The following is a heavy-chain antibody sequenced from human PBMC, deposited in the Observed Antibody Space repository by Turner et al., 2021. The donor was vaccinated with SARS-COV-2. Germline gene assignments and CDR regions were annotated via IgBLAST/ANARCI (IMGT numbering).Heavy chain of an antibody. J-gene: IGHJ4*02. CDR1: GFTFSSNA. D-gene: IGHD2-2*01. V-gene: IGHV3-23*01. Sequence: EVQLLESGGGLVQPGGSLRLSCAASGFTFSSNAMSWVRQAPGKGREWVSAISGSGGSTYYADSVKGRFTISRDNSKNTLYLQMNSLRAEETAVYYCAKDFFLHQLLFDYWGQGTLVTVST. CDR3: AKDFFLHQLLFDY. CDR2: ISGSGGST.